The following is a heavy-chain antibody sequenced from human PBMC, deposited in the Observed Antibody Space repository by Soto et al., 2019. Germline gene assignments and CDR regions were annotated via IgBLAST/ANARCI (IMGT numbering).Heavy chain of an antibody. Sequence: GASVKVSCKASGGTFSSYAISWVRQAPGQGLEWMGGIIPIFGTANYAQKFQGRVTITADESTSTAYMELSSLRSEDTAVYYCAGREGRYCSGGSCRAHYYYGMDVWGQGTTVTVSS. CDR3: AGREGRYCSGGSCRAHYYYGMDV. J-gene: IGHJ6*02. CDR1: GGTFSSYA. D-gene: IGHD2-15*01. V-gene: IGHV1-69*13. CDR2: IIPIFGTA.